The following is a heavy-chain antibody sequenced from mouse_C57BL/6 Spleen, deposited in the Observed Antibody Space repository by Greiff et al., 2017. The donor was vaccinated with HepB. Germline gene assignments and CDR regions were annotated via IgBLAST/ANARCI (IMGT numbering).Heavy chain of an antibody. V-gene: IGHV1-50*01. J-gene: IGHJ2*01. CDR3: ARVQRMGDY. CDR2: IDPSDSYT. CDR1: GYTFTSYW. Sequence: QVQLQQPGAELVKPGASVKLSCKASGYTFTSYWMQWVKQRPGQGLEWIGEIDPSDSYTNYNQKFKGKATLTVDTSSSTAYMQLSSLTSEDSAVYYCARVQRMGDYWGQGTTLTVSS.